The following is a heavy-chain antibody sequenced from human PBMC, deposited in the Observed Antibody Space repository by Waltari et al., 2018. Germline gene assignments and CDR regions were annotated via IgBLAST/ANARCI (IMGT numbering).Heavy chain of an antibody. Sequence: EVQLVESGGGLVKPGGSLRLSCAASGFTFSSYSMNWVRQAPGKGRGWVSAISSSSSYIYYADSVKRRFTISRDNAKNSLYLQMNSLRAEDTAVYYCAPRGAVAGTFYYWGQGTLVTVSS. CDR3: APRGAVAGTFYY. CDR1: GFTFSSYS. CDR2: ISSSSSYI. J-gene: IGHJ4*02. V-gene: IGHV3-21*01. D-gene: IGHD6-19*01.